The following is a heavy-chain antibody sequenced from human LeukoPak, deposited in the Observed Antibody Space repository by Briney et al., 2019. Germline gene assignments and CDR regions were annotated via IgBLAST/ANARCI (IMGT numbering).Heavy chain of an antibody. Sequence: GGSLRLSCAASGFTFSSYWMSWVRQAPGKGLEWVATIKQDGSDKYYVDSVKGRFTIFGDNTEKSLYLQMNSLRAEDTAVYYCASGSYQPFDHWGQGTLVIVSS. V-gene: IGHV3-7*01. D-gene: IGHD1-26*01. CDR1: GFTFSSYW. J-gene: IGHJ4*02. CDR3: ASGSYQPFDH. CDR2: IKQDGSDK.